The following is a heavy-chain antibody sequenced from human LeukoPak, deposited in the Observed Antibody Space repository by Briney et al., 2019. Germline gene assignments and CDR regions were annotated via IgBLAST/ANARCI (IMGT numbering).Heavy chain of an antibody. J-gene: IGHJ4*02. CDR1: EFTFSSYT. D-gene: IGHD3-22*01. CDR2: ISYDGSDK. Sequence: PGGSLRLSCAASEFTFSSYTMHWVRQAPGKGLEWVAVISYDGSDKHYADSVKGRFTISRDNAKNSLYLQMNSLRAEDTAVYYCARGFRHYYDSSGYLDYWGQGTLVTVSS. V-gene: IGHV3-30*04. CDR3: ARGFRHYYDSSGYLDY.